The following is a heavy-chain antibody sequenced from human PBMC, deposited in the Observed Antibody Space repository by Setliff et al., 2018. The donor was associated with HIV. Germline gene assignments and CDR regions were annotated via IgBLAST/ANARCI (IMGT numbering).Heavy chain of an antibody. CDR3: GSIMVGGAMSYSYYYMDV. D-gene: IGHD3-16*01. CDR1: GGSISSRSYY. V-gene: IGHV4-61*02. CDR2: MYTSEKT. Sequence: SETLSLTCTVSGGSISSRSYYWSWIRQPAGKGLEWIGRMYTSEKTNYNPSLKSRVTMSVDTSKNQFSLRLSSVTAADTAVYYCGSIMVGGAMSYSYYYMDVWGQGILVTVSS. J-gene: IGHJ6*03.